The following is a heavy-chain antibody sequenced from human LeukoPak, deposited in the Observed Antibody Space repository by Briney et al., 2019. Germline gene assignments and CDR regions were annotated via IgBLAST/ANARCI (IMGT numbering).Heavy chain of an antibody. CDR2: ISGSGGST. D-gene: IGHD3-22*01. CDR3: AKNPPLASRVVVIFFDY. J-gene: IGHJ4*02. CDR1: GLTFSSYG. V-gene: IGHV3-23*01. Sequence: GGSLRLSCAASGLTFSSYGMSWVRQAPGKGLEWVSAISGSGGSTFYADSVKGRFTISRDNSKNMLYLQMNSLRAEDTAVYYCAKNPPLASRVVVIFFDYWGQGTLVTVSS.